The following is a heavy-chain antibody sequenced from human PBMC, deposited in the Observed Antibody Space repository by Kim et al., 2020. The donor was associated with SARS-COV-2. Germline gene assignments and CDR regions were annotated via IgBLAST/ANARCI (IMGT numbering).Heavy chain of an antibody. CDR3: ARDPKAGYSSSWYSGRPYYYGMDV. CDR2: IYYSGST. CDR1: GGSISSGGYY. J-gene: IGHJ6*02. V-gene: IGHV4-31*03. D-gene: IGHD6-13*01. Sequence: SETLSLTCTVSGGSISSGGYYWSWIRQHPGKGLEWIGYIYYSGSTYYNPSLKSRVTISVDTSKNQFSLKLSSVTAADTAVYYCARDPKAGYSSSWYSGRPYYYGMDVWGQGTTVTVSS.